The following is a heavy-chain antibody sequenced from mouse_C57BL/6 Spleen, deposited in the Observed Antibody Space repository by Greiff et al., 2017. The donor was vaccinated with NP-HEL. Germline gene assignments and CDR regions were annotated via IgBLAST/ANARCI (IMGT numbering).Heavy chain of an antibody. D-gene: IGHD1-1*01. CDR3: ARDYGSSYNAMDY. V-gene: IGHV5-6*01. Sequence: EVKLVESGGDLVKPGGSLKLSCAASGFTFSSYGMSWVRQTPDKRLEWVATISSGGSYTYYPDSVKGRFTISRDNAKNTLYLQMSSLKSEDTAMYYCARDYGSSYNAMDYWGQGTSVTVSS. CDR2: ISSGGSYT. CDR1: GFTFSSYG. J-gene: IGHJ4*01.